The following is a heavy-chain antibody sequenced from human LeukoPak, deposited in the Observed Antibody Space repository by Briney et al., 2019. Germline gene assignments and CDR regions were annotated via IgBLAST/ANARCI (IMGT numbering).Heavy chain of an antibody. CDR3: TTVTMVRGLRGYFDS. CDR2: LKGNTDGGTT. V-gene: IGHV3-15*01. CDR1: GITFNNTW. J-gene: IGHJ4*02. D-gene: IGHD3-10*01. Sequence: GGSLRLSCVASGITFNNTWMAWVRQAPGKGLEWVGRLKGNTDGGTTDYAAPVKGRFTISRDDSKNTLYLQMNSLQIEDTAMYYCTTVTMVRGLRGYFDSWGQGTLVTVSS.